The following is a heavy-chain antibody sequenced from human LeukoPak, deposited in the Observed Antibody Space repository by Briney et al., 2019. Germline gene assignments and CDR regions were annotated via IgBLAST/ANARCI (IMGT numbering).Heavy chain of an antibody. Sequence: GSSVKVSCKTSGRTFTNYGFTWVRQAPGQGLEWMGGIIPIFGKANYAQKFQGRVTITTDESTSTAYMELSSLRSEDTAVYYCASQTGTTYYFDYWGQGTLVTVSS. CDR1: GRTFTNYG. J-gene: IGHJ4*02. D-gene: IGHD1-7*01. CDR3: ASQTGTTYYFDY. V-gene: IGHV1-69*05. CDR2: IIPIFGKA.